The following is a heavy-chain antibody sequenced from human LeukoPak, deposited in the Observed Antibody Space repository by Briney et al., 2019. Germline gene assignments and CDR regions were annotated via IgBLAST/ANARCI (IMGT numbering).Heavy chain of an antibody. J-gene: IGHJ3*02. D-gene: IGHD4-11*01. CDR2: IYYSGST. Sequence: SETLSLTCTVSGGSISSHYWSWIRQPPGKGLEWIGYIYYSGSTNYNPSLKSRVTISVDTSKNQFSLKLSSVTAADTAVYYCAARASVTMSHAFDIWGQGTMVTVSS. CDR1: GGSISSHY. V-gene: IGHV4-59*11. CDR3: AARASVTMSHAFDI.